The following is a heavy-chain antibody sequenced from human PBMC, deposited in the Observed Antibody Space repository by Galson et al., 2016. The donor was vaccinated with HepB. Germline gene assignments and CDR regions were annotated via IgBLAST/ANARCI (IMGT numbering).Heavy chain of an antibody. CDR3: AKGAAPLVYYFDY. V-gene: IGHV3-23*01. CDR1: RFTFSSYA. CDR2: ISGSGGTI. D-gene: IGHD6-6*01. Sequence: SLRLSCAASRFTFSSYAMSWVRQAPGKGLEWVSIISGSGGTIYYADFVKGRFTISRDNSKNTLYLQMNSLRAEDTAIYYCAKGAAPLVYYFDYWGQGTLVTVSS. J-gene: IGHJ4*02.